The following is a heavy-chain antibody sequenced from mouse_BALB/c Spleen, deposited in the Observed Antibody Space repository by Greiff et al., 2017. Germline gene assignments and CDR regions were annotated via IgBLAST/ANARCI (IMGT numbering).Heavy chain of an antibody. CDR1: GYTFTDYN. J-gene: IGHJ4*01. Sequence: VQLQQSGPELVKPGASVKISCKASGYTFTDYNMHWVKQSHGKSLEWIGYIYPYNGGTGYNQKFKSKATLTVDNSSSTAYMELSSLTSEDSAVYYCAREGYGNYDAMDYWGQGTSVTVSS. V-gene: IGHV1S29*02. D-gene: IGHD2-10*02. CDR2: IYPYNGGT. CDR3: AREGYGNYDAMDY.